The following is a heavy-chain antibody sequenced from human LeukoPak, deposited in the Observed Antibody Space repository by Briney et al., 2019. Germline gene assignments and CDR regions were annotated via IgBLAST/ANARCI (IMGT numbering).Heavy chain of an antibody. J-gene: IGHJ4*02. Sequence: PGGSLRLSCAASGFTFSNYAMIWVRQAPGKGLEWVSALSGSGATTYYADSVKGRFTISRDNSKNTLYLQMNSLRAEDTAVYYCANGKSDYISGWPRGTFWGQGTLVTVSS. D-gene: IGHD6-19*01. CDR2: LSGSGATT. V-gene: IGHV3-23*01. CDR3: ANGKSDYISGWPRGTF. CDR1: GFTFSNYA.